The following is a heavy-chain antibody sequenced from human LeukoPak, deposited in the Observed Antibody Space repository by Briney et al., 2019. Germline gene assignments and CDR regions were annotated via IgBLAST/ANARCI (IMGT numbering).Heavy chain of an antibody. V-gene: IGHV4-59*12. CDR3: ARVSVWTGSGSYYPYYGMDV. CDR1: GGSISSYY. J-gene: IGHJ6*02. CDR2: IYYSGST. Sequence: PLETLSLTCTVSGGSISSYYWSWIRQPPGKGLEWIGYIYYSGSTNYNPSLKSRVTISVDTSKNQFSLKLSSVTAADTAVYYCARVSVWTGSGSYYPYYGMDVWGQGTTVTVSS. D-gene: IGHD3-10*01.